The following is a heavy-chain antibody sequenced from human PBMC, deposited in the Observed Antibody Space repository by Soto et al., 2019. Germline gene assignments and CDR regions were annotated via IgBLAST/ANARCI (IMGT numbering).Heavy chain of an antibody. D-gene: IGHD2-21*02. Sequence: GGSLRLSCAASGFNFSNHWMHWVRQRPAEGLVWVSRITSDGKSKAYAESVKGRFAISRDNAKNTLYLQMNGLAAEDTAVYYCARESGDWPLSWFDPWGQGTLVTVSS. CDR3: ARESGDWPLSWFDP. J-gene: IGHJ5*02. V-gene: IGHV3-74*01. CDR2: ITSDGKSK. CDR1: GFNFSNHW.